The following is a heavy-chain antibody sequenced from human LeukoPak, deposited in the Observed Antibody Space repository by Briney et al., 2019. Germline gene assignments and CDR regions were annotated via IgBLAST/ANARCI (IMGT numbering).Heavy chain of an antibody. V-gene: IGHV3-74*01. CDR2: IDSNGGST. Sequence: GGSLRLSCAASGFTFSRDWMHWVRQAPGKGLEWVSRIDSNGGSTTYADPVRGRFTISRDNVKNTLYLQMNSLTAEDTAVYYCARDYCSSTSCLFDYWGQGTLVTVSS. D-gene: IGHD2-2*01. CDR1: GFTFSRDW. J-gene: IGHJ4*02. CDR3: ARDYCSSTSCLFDY.